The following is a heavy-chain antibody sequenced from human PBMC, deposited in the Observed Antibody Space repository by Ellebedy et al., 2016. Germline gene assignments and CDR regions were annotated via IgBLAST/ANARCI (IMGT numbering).Heavy chain of an antibody. V-gene: IGHV3-21*01. J-gene: IGHJ4*02. Sequence: GGSLRLSCAASGFTLSSYTMKWVRQAPGKGLEWVSSISRNTEIYYADSVKGRFIISRDNAKNSLYLQMDSLRAEETAVYYCARGGYYTFEYWGQGTLVTVSS. CDR2: ISRNTEI. CDR1: GFTLSSYT. D-gene: IGHD3-3*01. CDR3: ARGGYYTFEY.